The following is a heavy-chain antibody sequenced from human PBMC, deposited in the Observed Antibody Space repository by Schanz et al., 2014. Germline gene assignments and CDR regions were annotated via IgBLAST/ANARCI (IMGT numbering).Heavy chain of an antibody. Sequence: QVQLVQSGPEVKKPGSSVKVSCQAFGDTFSKYNIMWVRQVPGQGLEWLGRIMPLRGIGNNAWKFQDRLTITADKSMNISYMELSSLGTEDTAVYYCTRLRRADPNGCAVWGHGTTVTVS. J-gene: IGHJ6*02. CDR1: GDTFSKYN. CDR3: TRLRRADPNGCAV. V-gene: IGHV1-69*02. CDR2: IMPLRGIG. D-gene: IGHD4-17*01.